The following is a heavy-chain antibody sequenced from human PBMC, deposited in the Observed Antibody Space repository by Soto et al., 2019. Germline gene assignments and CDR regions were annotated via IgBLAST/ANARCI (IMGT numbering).Heavy chain of an antibody. D-gene: IGHD3-22*01. J-gene: IGHJ4*02. CDR3: ARGLKGYYDSSGYYYFDY. CDR1: GFTFSSYG. CDR2: IWYDGSNK. Sequence: QVQLVESGGGVVQPGRSLRLSCAASGFTFSSYGMHWVRQAPGKGLEWVAVIWYDGSNKYYADSVKGRFTISRDNSKNTLYLQMNSLRAEDTAVYYCARGLKGYYDSSGYYYFDYWGQGTLVTVSS. V-gene: IGHV3-33*01.